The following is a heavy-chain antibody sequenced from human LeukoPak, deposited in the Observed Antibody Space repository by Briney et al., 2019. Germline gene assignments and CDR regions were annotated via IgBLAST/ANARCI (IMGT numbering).Heavy chain of an antibody. CDR1: GGSISSYY. D-gene: IGHD3-10*01. V-gene: IGHV4-59*01. J-gene: IGHJ4*02. CDR3: ASSYGSGSYGY. Sequence: SETLSLTCTVSGGSISSYYWSWIRQPPGKGLEWIGYIYYSGNTNYNPSLKSRVTISVDTSKNQFSLKLSSVTAADTAVYYCASSYGSGSYGYWGQGTLVTVSS. CDR2: IYYSGNT.